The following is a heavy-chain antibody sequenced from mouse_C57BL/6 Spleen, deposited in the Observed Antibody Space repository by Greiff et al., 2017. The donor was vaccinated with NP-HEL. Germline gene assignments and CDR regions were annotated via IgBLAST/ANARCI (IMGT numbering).Heavy chain of an antibody. CDR3: ARWGYGSSDWCAY. CDR1: GYTFTSYW. Sequence: QVQLQQPGAELVRPGSSVKLSCKASGYTFTSYWMHWVKQRPIQGLEWIGNIDPSDSETHYNQKFKDKATLTVDKSSSTAYMQLSSLTSEDSAVYYCARWGYGSSDWCAYWGQGTLVTVSA. V-gene: IGHV1-52*01. CDR2: IDPSDSET. J-gene: IGHJ3*01. D-gene: IGHD1-1*01.